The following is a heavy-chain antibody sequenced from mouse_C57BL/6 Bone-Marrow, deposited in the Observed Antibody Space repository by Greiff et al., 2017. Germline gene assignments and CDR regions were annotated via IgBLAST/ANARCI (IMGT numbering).Heavy chain of an antibody. V-gene: IGHV1-50*01. CDR2: IDPSDSYT. CDR1: GYTFTSYW. CDR3: ARRTTAFDV. D-gene: IGHD1-2*01. J-gene: IGHJ1*03. Sequence: QVQLQQSGAELVKPGASVKLSCKASGYTFTSYWMQWVKQRPGQGLEWIGEIDPSDSYTNNNQKFKGKATLTVDTSSSTAYMQLSSLTSEDSAVYYCARRTTAFDVWGTGTTVTVSS.